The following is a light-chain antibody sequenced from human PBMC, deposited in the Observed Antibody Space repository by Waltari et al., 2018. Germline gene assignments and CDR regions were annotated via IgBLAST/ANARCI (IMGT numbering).Light chain of an antibody. V-gene: IGLV1-51*02. CDR1: SSTIGKNY. CDR2: EDT. J-gene: IGLJ7*01. CDR3: GTWDSSLSGAV. Sequence: QSVLTQPPSVSAAPGQRVTIPCSGGSSTIGKNYVSWYRQFPGSAPKLLIDEDTERPAGVPGRFSGSKSGTSATLDITGLQPGDEAEYYCGTWDSSLSGAVFGGGTLLTVL.